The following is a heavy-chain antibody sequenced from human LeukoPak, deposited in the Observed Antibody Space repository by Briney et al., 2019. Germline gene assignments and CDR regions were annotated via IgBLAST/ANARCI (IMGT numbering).Heavy chain of an antibody. CDR3: ARAVGDCSSTSCYGNWFDP. J-gene: IGHJ5*02. Sequence: GGSLRLSCAASGFTFSSYSMNWVRQAPGKGLEWVSSISSSSSSYIYYADSVKGRFTISRDNAKNSLYLQMNSLRAEDTAVYYCARAVGDCSSTSCYGNWFDPWGQGTLVTVSS. D-gene: IGHD2-2*01. CDR1: GFTFSSYS. V-gene: IGHV3-21*01. CDR2: ISSSSSSYI.